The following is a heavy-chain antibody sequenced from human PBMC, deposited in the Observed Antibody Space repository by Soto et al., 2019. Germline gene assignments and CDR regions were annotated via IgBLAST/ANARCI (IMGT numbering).Heavy chain of an antibody. CDR2: IIPIFGTA. Sequence: QVQLVQSGAEVKKPGSSVKVSCKASGGTFSSYAISWVRQAPGQGLEWMGGIIPIFGTANYAQKFQGRVTITADESTSTAYMELSSLRSEDTAVYYCATGIIVVVPAYYYYYGRDVWGQGTTVTVSS. D-gene: IGHD2-2*01. V-gene: IGHV1-69*01. CDR3: ATGIIVVVPAYYYYYGRDV. J-gene: IGHJ6*02. CDR1: GGTFSSYA.